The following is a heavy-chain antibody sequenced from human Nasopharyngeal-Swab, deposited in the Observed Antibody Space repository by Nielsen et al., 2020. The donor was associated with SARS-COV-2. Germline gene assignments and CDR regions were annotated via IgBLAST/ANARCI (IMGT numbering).Heavy chain of an antibody. V-gene: IGHV1-3*01. J-gene: IGHJ4*02. CDR1: GYTFTSYA. Sequence: ASVKVSCKASGYTFTSYAIHWLRQAPGQSLEWMLWINAGDGSPRYSQKFQGRSTITRDTSATTAYMELSGLRSEDTAVYYCARVSSDRWLEYYFDYWGQGTLVTVSS. D-gene: IGHD5-24*01. CDR3: ARVSSDRWLEYYFDY. CDR2: INAGDGSP.